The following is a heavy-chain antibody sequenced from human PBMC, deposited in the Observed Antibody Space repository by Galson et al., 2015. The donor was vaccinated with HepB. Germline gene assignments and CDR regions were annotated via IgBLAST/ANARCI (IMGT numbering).Heavy chain of an antibody. CDR1: GFSFSSYA. D-gene: IGHD2-2*02. Sequence: SLRLSCAASGFSFSSYAMTSVRQAPGKGLEWLSSISGNGGDTKYGDSVKGRFTTFRDKAKSTLYLQMNSLRAEDTAVYYCAKGDVWGPAAINYGLHVWGQGTTVTVSS. J-gene: IGHJ6*02. CDR2: ISGNGGDT. V-gene: IGHV3-23*01. CDR3: AKGDVWGPAAINYGLHV.